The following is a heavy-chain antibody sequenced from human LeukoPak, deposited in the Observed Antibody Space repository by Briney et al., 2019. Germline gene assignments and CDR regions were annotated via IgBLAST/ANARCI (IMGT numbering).Heavy chain of an antibody. V-gene: IGHV4-59*01. J-gene: IGHJ4*02. CDR2: IYYSGST. D-gene: IGHD3-22*01. CDR1: GGSISSYY. CDR3: ARSYDSSGYPFDY. Sequence: SETLSLTCTVSGGSISSYYWSWIRQPPGKGLEWIGYIYYSGSTSYNPSLKSRVTISVDTSKNQFSLKLSSVTAADTAVYYCARSYDSSGYPFDYWGQGTLVTVSS.